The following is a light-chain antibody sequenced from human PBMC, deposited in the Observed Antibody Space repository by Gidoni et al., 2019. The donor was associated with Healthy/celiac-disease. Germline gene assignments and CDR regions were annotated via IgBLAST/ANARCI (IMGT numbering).Light chain of an antibody. Sequence: EIVFTQSPATLSLSPGERATLSCGASQSVSSSYLAWYQQKPGLAPRLLIYDASSRATGIPDRFSGSGSGTDFTLTISRLEPEDFAVYYCQQYGSPPWTFGQGTKVEIK. CDR2: DAS. CDR1: QSVSSSY. J-gene: IGKJ1*01. CDR3: QQYGSPPWT. V-gene: IGKV3D-20*01.